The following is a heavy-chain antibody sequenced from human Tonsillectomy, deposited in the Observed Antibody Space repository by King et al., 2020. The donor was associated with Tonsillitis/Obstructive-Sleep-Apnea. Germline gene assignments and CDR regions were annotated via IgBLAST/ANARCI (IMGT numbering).Heavy chain of an antibody. CDR2: INHSGST. V-gene: IGHV4-34*01. J-gene: IGHJ4*02. Sequence: VQLQQGGAGLLKPSETLSLTCAVYGGSFSGYYWSWIRQPPGKGLEWIGEINHSGSTNYNPSLKSRVTISVDTSKNQFSLKLSSVTAADTAVYYCARYLGCSSTSCYTFDYWGQGTLVTVSS. CDR1: GGSFSGYY. D-gene: IGHD2-2*02. CDR3: ARYLGCSSTSCYTFDY.